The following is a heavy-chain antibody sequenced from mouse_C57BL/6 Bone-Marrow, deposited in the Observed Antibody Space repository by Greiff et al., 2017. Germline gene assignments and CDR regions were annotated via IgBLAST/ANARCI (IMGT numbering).Heavy chain of an antibody. CDR3: ARPSTVEDY. V-gene: IGHV1-72*01. CDR1: GYTFTSYW. J-gene: IGHJ2*01. CDR2: IDPNSGGT. D-gene: IGHD1-1*01. Sequence: QVQLQQPGAELVKPGASVKLSCKASGYTFTSYWLHWVKQRPGRGLEWLGRIDPNSGGTKYNEKFKSKATLTVDKPSSTAYMQLSSLTSEDSAVYYCARPSTVEDYWGQGTTLTVSS.